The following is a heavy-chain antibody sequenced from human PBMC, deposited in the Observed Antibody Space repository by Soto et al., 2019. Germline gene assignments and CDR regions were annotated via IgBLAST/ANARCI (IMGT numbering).Heavy chain of an antibody. J-gene: IGHJ4*02. CDR1: GGSISSSSYY. V-gene: IGHV4-39*02. CDR2: IYYSGST. Sequence: SETLSLTCTVSGGSISSSSYYWGWIRQPPGKGLEWIGSIYYSGSTYYNPSLKSRVTISVDTSKNQFSLKLSSVTAADTSVYYCAREYSMTVVAPGYWGQGTLVTVSS. D-gene: IGHD3-22*01. CDR3: AREYSMTVVAPGY.